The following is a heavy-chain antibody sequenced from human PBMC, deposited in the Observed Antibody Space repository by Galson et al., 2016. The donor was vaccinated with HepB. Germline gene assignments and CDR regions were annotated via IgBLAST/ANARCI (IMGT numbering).Heavy chain of an antibody. CDR3: ARPLVGAPEFAFDY. D-gene: IGHD1-26*01. J-gene: IGHJ4*02. Sequence: SETLSLTCTVSGGSISSSTYSWAWIRQPPGRGLEWIGSIFYTGSTHYNPSVKSRVTVSVDTSKNQFSLKLNSVTAADKAVYFCARPLVGAPEFAFDYRGQGKLVIVSS. CDR2: IFYTGST. CDR1: GGSISSSTYS. V-gene: IGHV4-39*01.